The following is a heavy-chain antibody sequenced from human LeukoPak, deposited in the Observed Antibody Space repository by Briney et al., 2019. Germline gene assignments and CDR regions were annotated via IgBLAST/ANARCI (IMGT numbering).Heavy chain of an antibody. CDR3: TTAGGAVAAPGWIDY. V-gene: IGHV3-15*01. CDR2: IKSKTDGGTT. J-gene: IGHJ4*02. CDR1: GFTFSNAW. D-gene: IGHD6-19*01. Sequence: GGSLRLSCAASGFTFSNAWMSWVRQAPGKGLEWVGRIKSKTDGGTTDYAAPVKGRFTISRDDSKNTLYLQMDNLKTEDTAVYYCTTAGGAVAAPGWIDYWGQGTLVTVSS.